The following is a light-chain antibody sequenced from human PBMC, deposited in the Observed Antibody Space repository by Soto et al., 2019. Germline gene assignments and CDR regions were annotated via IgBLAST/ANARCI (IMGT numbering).Light chain of an antibody. J-gene: IGKJ5*01. CDR1: QSASRY. V-gene: IGKV3D-15*01. CDR2: GAS. CDR3: QQYHNWPTIT. Sequence: EIVLTQSPATLSLSPGEGATLSCRASQSASRYLAWYQQKPGQAPRLLVYGASTRATGIPDRFSGSGSGTHFTPTISNLQSQDFAVYFCQQYHNWPTITFGQGTRLEIK.